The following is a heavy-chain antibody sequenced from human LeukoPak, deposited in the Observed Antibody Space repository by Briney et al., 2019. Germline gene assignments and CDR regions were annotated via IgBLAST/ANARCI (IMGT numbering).Heavy chain of an antibody. V-gene: IGHV3-30*18. J-gene: IGHJ4*02. CDR3: AKERATETRRLDY. CDR1: GFTFSRYG. CDR2: ISYGGSNK. Sequence: GGSLRLSCAASGFTFSRYGMHWVRQAPGKGLEWVAVISYGGSNKNYADSVKGRFTISRDNSKNTLYLEMNSLRPEDAAVYYCAKERATETRRLDYWGQGTLVTVSS.